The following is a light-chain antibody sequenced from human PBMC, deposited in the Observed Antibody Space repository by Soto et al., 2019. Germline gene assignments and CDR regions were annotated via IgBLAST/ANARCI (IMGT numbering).Light chain of an antibody. Sequence: NELKQSPGTVSLKPGERATLHCRAIQSVSSSYLAWYQQKPGQAPRLLIYDASTRATGIPDRFSGGGSGTEFTLTISSLHSEDFVVYYCQQFNSWPPISFAQGTRLEV. CDR3: QQFNSWPPIS. V-gene: IGKV3-20*01. J-gene: IGKJ5*01. CDR2: DAS. CDR1: QSVSSSY.